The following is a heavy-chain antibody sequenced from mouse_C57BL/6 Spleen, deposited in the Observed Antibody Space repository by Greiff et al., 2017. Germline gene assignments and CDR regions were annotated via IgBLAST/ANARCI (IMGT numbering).Heavy chain of an antibody. CDR2: IYPGDGDT. V-gene: IGHV1-80*01. CDR1: GYAFSSYW. J-gene: IGHJ3*01. Sequence: VQLQQSGAELVKPGASVQISCKASGYAFSSYWMNWVKQRPGKGLEWIGQIYPGDGDTNYNGKFKGKATLTADKSSSTAYMQLSSLTSEDSAVYFCARLRGSSSWFAYWGQGTLVTVSA. CDR3: ARLRGSSSWFAY. D-gene: IGHD1-1*01.